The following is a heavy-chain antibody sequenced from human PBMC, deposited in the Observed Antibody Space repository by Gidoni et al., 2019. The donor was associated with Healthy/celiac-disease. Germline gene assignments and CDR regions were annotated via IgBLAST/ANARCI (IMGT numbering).Heavy chain of an antibody. CDR2: INPSGGST. CDR3: ARGDYDFWSGYYKGGGDY. D-gene: IGHD3-3*01. Sequence: QVQLVQSGAEVKKPGASVKASCKASGYTFPSYYMHWVRQAPGQGLEWMGIINPSGGSTSYAQKFQGRVTMTRDTSTGTVYMELSSLRSEDTAVYYCARGDYDFWSGYYKGGGDYWGQGTLVTVSS. CDR1: GYTFPSYY. V-gene: IGHV1-46*03. J-gene: IGHJ4*02.